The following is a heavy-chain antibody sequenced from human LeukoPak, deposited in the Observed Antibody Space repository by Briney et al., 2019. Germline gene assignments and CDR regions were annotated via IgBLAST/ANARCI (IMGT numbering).Heavy chain of an antibody. J-gene: IGHJ6*03. CDR2: ISDGGSST. V-gene: IGHV3-23*01. CDR3: VKLRRFLDTTESNYMDV. Sequence: GGSLRLSCAASGFTFSSYAMSWVRQAPGKGLEWVSAISDGGSSTYYADSVKGRFSISRDNSKSTLFLQMNSLRAEDSAIYYCVKLRRFLDTTESNYMDVWGKGTTVTVSS. D-gene: IGHD3/OR15-3a*01. CDR1: GFTFSSYA.